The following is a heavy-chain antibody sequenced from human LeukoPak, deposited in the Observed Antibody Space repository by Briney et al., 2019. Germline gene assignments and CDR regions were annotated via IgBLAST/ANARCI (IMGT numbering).Heavy chain of an antibody. J-gene: IGHJ5*02. CDR3: AKAASNWFDP. CDR2: ISYDGSNK. CDR1: GFTFSSYG. D-gene: IGHD6-25*01. Sequence: GGSLRLSCAASGFTFSSYGIHWVRRAPGKGLEWVAVISYDGSNKFYADSVKGRFTISRDNSNNTLYLQMDSLRVEDTAVYYCAKAASNWFDPWGQGTLVTVSS. V-gene: IGHV3-30*18.